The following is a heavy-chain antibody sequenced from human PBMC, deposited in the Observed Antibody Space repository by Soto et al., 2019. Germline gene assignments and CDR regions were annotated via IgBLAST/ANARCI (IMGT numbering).Heavy chain of an antibody. CDR3: ARAPYYDFWYYGMDV. D-gene: IGHD3-3*01. V-gene: IGHV3-21*01. CDR2: ISSSSSYI. CDR1: GFTFSRYS. J-gene: IGHJ6*02. Sequence: PGGSLRLSCAASGFTFSRYSMNWVRQAPGKGLEWVSSISSSSSYIYYADSVKGRFTISRDNAKNSLYLQMSSLRAEDTAVYYCARAPYYDFWYYGMDVWGQGTTVTVSS.